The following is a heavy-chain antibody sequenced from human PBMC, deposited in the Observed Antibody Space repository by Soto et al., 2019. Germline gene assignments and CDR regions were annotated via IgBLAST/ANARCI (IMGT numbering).Heavy chain of an antibody. CDR3: VRDVVWRATLLWEVEARGFAM. J-gene: IGHJ3*01. V-gene: IGHV1-18*01. CDR2: INPYNGQT. D-gene: IGHD2-2*01. Sequence: QAQLVQSEAEVTKPGASVKVSCKTSGYKLINYGVTWVRQAPGPGLVWMGWINPYNGQTNVAQNFQGRVTLTSDASARTVYMELMSLRAEDTAMYYCVRDVVWRATLLWEVEARGFAMWGQGTPVTVSS. CDR1: GYKLINYG.